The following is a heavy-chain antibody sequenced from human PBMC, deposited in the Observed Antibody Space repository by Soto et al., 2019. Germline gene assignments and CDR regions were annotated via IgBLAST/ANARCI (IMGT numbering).Heavy chain of an antibody. V-gene: IGHV4-34*01. D-gene: IGHD6-13*01. J-gene: IGHJ4*02. CDR1: GGSFSGSS. CDR2: INHSGST. CDR3: AREGPYSSSWYY. Sequence: QVQLQQWGAGLLKPSETLSLTCAVYGGSFSGSSWSGIRRPPGKGPGWIGEINHSGSTNYNPSLKSRVTKSVDTSKNQFSLKLSSVTAADTAVYYCAREGPYSSSWYYWGQGTLVTVSS.